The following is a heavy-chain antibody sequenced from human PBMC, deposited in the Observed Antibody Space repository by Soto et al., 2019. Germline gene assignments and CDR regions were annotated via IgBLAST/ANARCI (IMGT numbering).Heavy chain of an antibody. J-gene: IGHJ5*02. CDR1: GGAITSGGYS. Sequence: KPSETLSLTCAVSGGAITSGGYSWSWIRQPPGKGLNLIGYIYHSGATYYSQSLKGRITISMDSDKNQFSLRLSSVTVADTAVYYCARDMHAGFTHYFDPWGQGTLVTVSS. CDR3: ARDMHAGFTHYFDP. D-gene: IGHD1-26*01. V-gene: IGHV4-30-2*01. CDR2: IYHSGAT.